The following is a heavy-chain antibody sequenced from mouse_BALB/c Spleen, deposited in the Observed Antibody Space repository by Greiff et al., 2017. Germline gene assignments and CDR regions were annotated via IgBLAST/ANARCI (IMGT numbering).Heavy chain of an antibody. D-gene: IGHD3-3*01. V-gene: IGHV14-3*02. CDR1: GFNIKDTY. J-gene: IGHJ3*01. CDR3: ALRGFAY. CDR2: IDPANGNT. Sequence: EVHLVESGAELVKPGASVKLSCTASGFNIKDTYMHWVKQRPEQGLEWIGRIDPANGNTKYDPKFQGKATITADTSSNTAYLQLSSLTSEDTAVYYCALRGFAYWGQGTLVTVSA.